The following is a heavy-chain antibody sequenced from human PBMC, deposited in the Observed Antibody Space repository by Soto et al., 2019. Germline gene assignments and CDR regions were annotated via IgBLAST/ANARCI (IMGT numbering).Heavy chain of an antibody. V-gene: IGHV3-21*01. CDR3: ARSAITMVRGVITVFDY. CDR1: GFTFSSYS. CDR2: ISSSSSYI. D-gene: IGHD3-10*01. J-gene: IGHJ4*02. Sequence: EVQLVESGGGLVKPGGSLRLSCAASGFTFSSYSMNWVRQAPGKGLEWVSSISSSSSYIYYADSVKGRFTISRDNAKNSLYLQMTSLRAEDTAVYYCARSAITMVRGVITVFDYWGQGTLVTVSS.